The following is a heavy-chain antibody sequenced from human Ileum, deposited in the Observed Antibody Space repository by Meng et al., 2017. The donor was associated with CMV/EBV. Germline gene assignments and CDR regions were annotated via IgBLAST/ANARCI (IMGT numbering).Heavy chain of an antibody. CDR1: GLTLSDYA. CDR3: ARDLSPYTTLHKGGQLVDF. Sequence: GESPKISCAASGLTLSDYAMNWVRQAPGKGLEWVSSISFGAIYTDYADSVKGRFTISRDNGKNSLYLQMNSLTVEDSAVYYCARDLSPYTTLHKGGQLVDFWGQGTLVTVSS. J-gene: IGHJ4*02. CDR2: ISFGAIYT. V-gene: IGHV3-21*01. D-gene: IGHD3-16*01.